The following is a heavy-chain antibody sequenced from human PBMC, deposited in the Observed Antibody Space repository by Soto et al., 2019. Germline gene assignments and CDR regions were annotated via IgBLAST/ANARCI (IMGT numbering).Heavy chain of an antibody. Sequence: SETLSLTCSVSGASISSYYYTWIRQTPGKGLEWIGYIYYSGTTYYNPSLNSRVTVSVDTSREQFSLKLTSVTAADTAVYYCGRAHRDLQQLVHYYYSMDVWGQGTTVTVSS. J-gene: IGHJ6*02. D-gene: IGHD6-13*01. CDR1: GASISSYY. V-gene: IGHV4-59*04. CDR2: IYYSGTT. CDR3: GRAHRDLQQLVHYYYSMDV.